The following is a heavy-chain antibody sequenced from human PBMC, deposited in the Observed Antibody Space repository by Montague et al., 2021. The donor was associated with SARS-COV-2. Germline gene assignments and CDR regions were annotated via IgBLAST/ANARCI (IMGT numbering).Heavy chain of an antibody. CDR2: IYYSGST. V-gene: IGHV4-39*01. CDR3: ARHQTSITMIVVVISSWFDP. Sequence: SETLSLTCTVSGGSISSSSYYWGWIRQPPGKGLEWFGSIYYSGSTYYNPSLKSRVTISVDTSKNQFSLKLSSVTAADTAVYYCARHQTSITMIVVVISSWFDPWGQGTLVTVSS. CDR1: GGSISSSSYY. J-gene: IGHJ5*02. D-gene: IGHD3-22*01.